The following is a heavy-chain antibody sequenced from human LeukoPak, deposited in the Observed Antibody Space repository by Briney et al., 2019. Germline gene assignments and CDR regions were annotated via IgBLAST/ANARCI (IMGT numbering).Heavy chain of an antibody. D-gene: IGHD1-26*01. J-gene: IGHJ4*02. V-gene: IGHV3-23*01. CDR3: ARGSGIYLFDY. CDR1: GFTFSSYA. Sequence: GGSLRLSCAASGFTFSSYAMSWVRQAPGKGLEWVSGISGSGGNTFYADSVKGRFTISRDNAKNTLYLQMNSLRAEDTAVFYCARGSGIYLFDYWGQGTLVTVSS. CDR2: ISGSGGNT.